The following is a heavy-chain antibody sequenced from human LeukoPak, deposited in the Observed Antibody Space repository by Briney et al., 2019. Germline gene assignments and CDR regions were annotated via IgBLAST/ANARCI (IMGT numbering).Heavy chain of an antibody. V-gene: IGHV3-48*01. J-gene: IGHJ5*02. CDR1: GFTFSSYS. D-gene: IGHD3-9*01. Sequence: GGSLRLSCAASGFTFSSYSMNWGRQAPGKGLWWVSYISSSSSTIYYADSVKGRFTISRDNAKNSLYLQMNSLRAEDTAVYYCARDLTLNWFDPWGQGTLVTVSS. CDR3: ARDLTLNWFDP. CDR2: ISSSSSTI.